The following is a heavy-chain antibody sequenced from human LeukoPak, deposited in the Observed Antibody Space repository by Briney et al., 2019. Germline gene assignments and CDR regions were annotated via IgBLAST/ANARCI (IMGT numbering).Heavy chain of an antibody. D-gene: IGHD2-21*01. Sequence: ASVKVSCKTSGYTFTNYYVHWVRQAPGQGLEWMGYIIPDSGGADYDQRFQGRVTMTRDKSISTGYMELSSLRSDDTAVYYCSTEDKYCGGANCGKYWGQGTLVTVSS. CDR2: IIPDSGGA. J-gene: IGHJ4*02. CDR3: STEDKYCGGANCGKY. V-gene: IGHV1-2*02. CDR1: GYTFTNYY.